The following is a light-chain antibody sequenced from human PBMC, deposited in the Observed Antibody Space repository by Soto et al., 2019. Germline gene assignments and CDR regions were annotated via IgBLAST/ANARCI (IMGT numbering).Light chain of an antibody. CDR3: QQYKSYSPRT. CDR2: AAS. Sequence: QVSHTPYSLSASVGDSVTITGRASQGISSYVAWYQRKPGKAPKLLIYAASTVQSGVPSRFSGSGSGTEFTLTLSILQPDDSATYYCQQYKSYSPRTFCQGTKV. J-gene: IGKJ1*01. V-gene: IGKV1-9*01. CDR1: QGISSY.